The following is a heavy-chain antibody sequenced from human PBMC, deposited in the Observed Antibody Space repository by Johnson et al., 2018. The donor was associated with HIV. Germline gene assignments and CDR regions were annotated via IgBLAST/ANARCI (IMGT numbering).Heavy chain of an antibody. V-gene: IGHV3-20*04. CDR1: GFTFDYYG. CDR3: ARAVDYGGNSPSRAFDI. J-gene: IGHJ3*02. CDR2: INWNGGSI. D-gene: IGHD4-23*01. Sequence: VLLVESGGGVVRPGGSLRLSCAASGFTFDYYGMTWVRQTPGKGLEWVSGINWNGGSIGYADSVKGRFTISRDNAKNSLYLQMSSLRAEDTALYYCARAVDYGGNSPSRAFDIWGRGTLVTVSS.